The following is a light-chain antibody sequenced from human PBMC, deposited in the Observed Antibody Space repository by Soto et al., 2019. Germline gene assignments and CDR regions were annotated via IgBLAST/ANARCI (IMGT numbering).Light chain of an antibody. CDR3: QQYNNSTRT. CDR2: DAS. Sequence: DMVFTQCPATLSLSPGERAPVSCRASHSVSSYLAWYVQTPGQAPRALIYDASNRETGIPARVSGSGSGTEFTLTISSLQSEDFAVDYCQQYNNSTRTFGQGTKVDI. CDR1: HSVSSY. J-gene: IGKJ1*01. V-gene: IGKV3-15*01.